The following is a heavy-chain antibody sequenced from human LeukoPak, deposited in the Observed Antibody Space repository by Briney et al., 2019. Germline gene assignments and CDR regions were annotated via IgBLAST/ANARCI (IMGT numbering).Heavy chain of an antibody. Sequence: GSVKVSCKVSGYTLTELSMHWVRQAPGKGLEWMGGFDPEDGETIYAQKFQGRVTMTEDTSTDTAYMELSSLRSEDTAVYYCATDRNYDFWSGYYGWGQGTLVTVSS. CDR1: GYTLTELS. V-gene: IGHV1-24*01. J-gene: IGHJ4*02. D-gene: IGHD3-3*01. CDR2: FDPEDGET. CDR3: ATDRNYDFWSGYYG.